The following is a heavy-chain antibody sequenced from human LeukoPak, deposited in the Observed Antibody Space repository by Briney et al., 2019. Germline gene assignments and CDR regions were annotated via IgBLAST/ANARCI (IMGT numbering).Heavy chain of an antibody. CDR3: ASDREDTANLHYFDY. D-gene: IGHD5-18*01. CDR2: ISYDGSNK. J-gene: IGHJ4*02. Sequence: PGRSLRLSCAASGFTFSSYAMHWVRQAPGKGLEWVAVISYDGSNKYYADSVKGRFTISRDNSKNTLYLQMNSLRVGDTAVYYCASDREDTANLHYFDYWGQGTLVTVSS. V-gene: IGHV3-30-3*01. CDR1: GFTFSSYA.